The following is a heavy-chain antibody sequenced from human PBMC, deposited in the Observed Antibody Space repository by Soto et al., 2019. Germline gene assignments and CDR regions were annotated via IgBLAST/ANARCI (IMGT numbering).Heavy chain of an antibody. CDR2: ISYDEA. CDR1: GFTFSSYG. Sequence: PGGSLRLSCAASGFTFSSYGMHWVRQAPGKGLEWVAVISYDEAYYTDSVKGRFTVSRDNPQNTLYLQMNRLRVEDTAVYYCAKRAGYDVDYWGQGTLVTVSS. CDR3: AKRAGYDVDY. V-gene: IGHV3-30*18. D-gene: IGHD5-12*01. J-gene: IGHJ4*02.